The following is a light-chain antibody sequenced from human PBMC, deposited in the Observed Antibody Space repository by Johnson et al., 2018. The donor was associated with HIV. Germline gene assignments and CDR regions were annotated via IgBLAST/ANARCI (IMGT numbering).Light chain of an antibody. Sequence: QSVLTQPPSVSAAPGQRVTISCSGSSSNIGNNYVSWYQQLPGTAPKLLIYDNNKRPSGIPDRFSGPKSGTSDTLGITGLQTGDEAEYYCGTWDSRLSTNDVFGTGTKVTVL. CDR2: DNN. CDR1: SSNIGNNY. CDR3: GTWDSRLSTNDV. V-gene: IGLV1-51*01. J-gene: IGLJ1*01.